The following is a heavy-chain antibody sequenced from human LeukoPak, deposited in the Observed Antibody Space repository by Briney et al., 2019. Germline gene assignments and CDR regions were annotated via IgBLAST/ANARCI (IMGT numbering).Heavy chain of an antibody. J-gene: IGHJ6*02. D-gene: IGHD5-18*01. Sequence: ASVKVSCKASGYTFTGYYMHWVRQAPGQGLEWMGWINPNSGGTNYAQKFQGWVTMTRGTSISTAYMELSRLRSDDTAVYYCARADRGYSYGYPYYYGMDVWGQGTTVTVSS. CDR3: ARADRGYSYGYPYYYGMDV. V-gene: IGHV1-2*04. CDR1: GYTFTGYY. CDR2: INPNSGGT.